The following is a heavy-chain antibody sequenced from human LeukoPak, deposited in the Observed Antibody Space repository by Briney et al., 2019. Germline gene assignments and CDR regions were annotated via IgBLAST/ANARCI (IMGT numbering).Heavy chain of an antibody. V-gene: IGHV3-33*06. D-gene: IGHD1-1*01. J-gene: IGHJ4*02. CDR2: IWYDGTTK. CDR1: GFPFSSYA. CDR3: AKTAVNWYLDY. Sequence: GGSLRLSCAASGFPFSSYAMHWVRQAPGKGLDWVAIIWYDGTTKYYADSVKGRFTISRDNSKNTLYLQMDSLRAEDTAVYYCAKTAVNWYLDYWGQGTLVTVSS.